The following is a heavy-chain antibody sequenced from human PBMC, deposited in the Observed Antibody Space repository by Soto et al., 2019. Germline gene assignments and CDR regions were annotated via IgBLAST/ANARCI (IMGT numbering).Heavy chain of an antibody. J-gene: IGHJ5*02. CDR1: GYTFTGYY. D-gene: IGHD3-9*01. V-gene: IGHV1-2*04. CDR3: ASGPDYDILTGYLGGEGWFDP. CDR2: INPNSGGT. Sequence: QVQLVQSGAEVKKPGASVKVSCKASGYTFTGYYMHWVRQAPGQGLEWMGWINPNSGGTNYAQKFQGWVTMTMDTSISKAYMELSRLRSDDTAVYYCASGPDYDILTGYLGGEGWFDPWGQGTLVTVSS.